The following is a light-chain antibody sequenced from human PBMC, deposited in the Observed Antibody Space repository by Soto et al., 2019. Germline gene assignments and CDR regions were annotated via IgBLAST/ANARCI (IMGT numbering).Light chain of an antibody. CDR2: RNN. V-gene: IGLV1-47*01. CDR1: SSNIGSNY. J-gene: IGLJ1*01. Sequence: QPVLTQPPSASVTPGQRVTISCSGSSSNIGSNYVYWYQQLPGTAPKRLIYRNNQRPSGVPDRLSGSKSGTSASLAISGLRSEDEADYYCAAWDDSLSGQVFGTGTKVTVL. CDR3: AAWDDSLSGQV.